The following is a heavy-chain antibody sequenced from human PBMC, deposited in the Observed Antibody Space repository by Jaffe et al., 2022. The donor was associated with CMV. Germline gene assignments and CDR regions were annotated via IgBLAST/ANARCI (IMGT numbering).Heavy chain of an antibody. J-gene: IGHJ6*02. Sequence: QVQLQESGPGLVKPSQTLSLTCTVSGGSISSGGYYWSWIRQHPGKGLEWIGYIYYSGSTYYNPSLKSRVTISVDTSKNQFSLKLSSVTAADTAVYYCARELKYCSGGSCYSGGNYYYYGMDVWGQGTTVTVSS. D-gene: IGHD2-15*01. V-gene: IGHV4-31*03. CDR2: IYYSGST. CDR1: GGSISSGGYY. CDR3: ARELKYCSGGSCYSGGNYYYYGMDV.